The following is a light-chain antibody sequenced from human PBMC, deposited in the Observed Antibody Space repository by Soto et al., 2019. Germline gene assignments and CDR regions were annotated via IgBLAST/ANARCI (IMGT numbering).Light chain of an antibody. J-gene: IGKJ2*02. Sequence: DIQLTQSPSTLSAPVGDRVTITCRASPGISTWLAWYQQKPGKASKLLIYKATSVESVAPSRFSACGPGTGFTLTITSLQPDDVATVHCQQYNNSTWTFGRGTKLECK. CDR1: PGISTW. CDR2: KAT. V-gene: IGKV1-5*03. CDR3: QQYNNSTWT.